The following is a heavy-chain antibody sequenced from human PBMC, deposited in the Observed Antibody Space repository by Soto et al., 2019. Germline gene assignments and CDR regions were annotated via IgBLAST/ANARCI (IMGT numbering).Heavy chain of an antibody. J-gene: IGHJ6*02. CDR3: AKVGPSYYYSMDV. CDR2: ISGSGRTI. CDR1: GLDFSSEV. V-gene: IGHV3-23*01. Sequence: PGGSLRLSCAASGLDFSSEVMCWVRQAPGKGLEWVSSISGSGRTIYHADSMRGRFAISRDNSKNSLYLQLNNLRVDDTAVYYCAKVGPSYYYSMDVWGQGTTVTVSS. D-gene: IGHD1-26*01.